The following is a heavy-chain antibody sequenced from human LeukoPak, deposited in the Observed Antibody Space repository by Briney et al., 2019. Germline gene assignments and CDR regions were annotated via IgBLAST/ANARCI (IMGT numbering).Heavy chain of an antibody. J-gene: IGHJ4*02. V-gene: IGHV1-69*04. CDR2: IIPILGIA. CDR3: ARPQDYGDYLDY. D-gene: IGHD4-17*01. Sequence: ASVKVSCKASGGTFSSYAISWVRQAPGQGLEWMGRIIPILGIANYAQKFQGRVTITADKSTSTAYMKLSSLRSEDTAVYYCARPQDYGDYLDYWGQGTLVTVSS. CDR1: GGTFSSYA.